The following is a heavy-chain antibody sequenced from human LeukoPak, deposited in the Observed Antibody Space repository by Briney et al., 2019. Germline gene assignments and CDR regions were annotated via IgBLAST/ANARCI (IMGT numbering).Heavy chain of an antibody. Sequence: GGSLRLSCAASGFTFSAYAMSWVRQAPGKGLEWVSAISGSGGSTYYADSVKGRFTISRDNSKNTLYLQMNSLRAEDTAVYSCARDSGYSSSWCSFDYWGQGTLVTVSS. J-gene: IGHJ4*02. D-gene: IGHD6-13*01. CDR2: ISGSGGST. V-gene: IGHV3-23*01. CDR1: GFTFSAYA. CDR3: ARDSGYSSSWCSFDY.